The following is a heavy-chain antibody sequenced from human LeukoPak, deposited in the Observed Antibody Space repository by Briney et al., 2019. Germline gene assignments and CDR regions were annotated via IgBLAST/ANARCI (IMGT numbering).Heavy chain of an antibody. J-gene: IGHJ4*02. V-gene: IGHV3-7*03. CDR3: AWAYWGSADY. CDR1: GFSFSSYW. D-gene: IGHD7-27*01. CDR2: VNQGGSQK. Sequence: GGSLRLSCVASGFSFSSYWMSWVRQAPEKGLEWVANVNQGGSQKYYVDSVKGRFTISRDNVKNSLYLEMNNLRAEDTAVYYCAWAYWGSADYWGQGTLVTVSS.